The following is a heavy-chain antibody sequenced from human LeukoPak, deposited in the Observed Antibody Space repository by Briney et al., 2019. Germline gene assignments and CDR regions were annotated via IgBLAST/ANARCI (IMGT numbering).Heavy chain of an antibody. D-gene: IGHD6-19*01. CDR1: GGSFSGYY. CDR3: ARVPRYSSGWWRSWYYGMDV. CDR2: INHSGST. V-gene: IGHV4-34*01. Sequence: SETLSLTCAVYGGSFSGYYWSWIRQPPGKGLEWIGEINHSGSTNYNPSLKSRVTISVDTSKNQFSLKLSSVTAADTAVYYCARVPRYSSGWWRSWYYGMDVWGQGTTVAVSS. J-gene: IGHJ6*02.